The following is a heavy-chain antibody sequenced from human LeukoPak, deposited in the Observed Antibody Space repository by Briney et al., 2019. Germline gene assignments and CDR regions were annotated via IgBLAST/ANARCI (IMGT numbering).Heavy chain of an antibody. D-gene: IGHD3-10*01. V-gene: IGHV1-2*02. CDR3: ARGYYYGSGSFDY. CDR1: GYTFTGYY. J-gene: IGHJ4*02. CDR2: INPNSGGT. Sequence: ASVKVSCKASGYTFTGYYMRWVRQAPGQGLEWMGWINPNSGGTNYAQKFQGRVTMTRDTSISTAYMELSRLRSDDTAVYYCARGYYYGSGSFDYWGQGTLVTVSS.